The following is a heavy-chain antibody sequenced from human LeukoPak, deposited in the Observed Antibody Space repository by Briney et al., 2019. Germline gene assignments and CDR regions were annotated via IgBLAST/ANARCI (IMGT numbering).Heavy chain of an antibody. CDR3: ARGDDTIMVMHH. CDR1: GYTFTSYY. J-gene: IGHJ5*02. Sequence: GASAKVSCKASGYTFTSYYMHWVRQAPGQGLEWMGGIIPIFETTNYAQKFQGRVTITADKSTSTAYMELSSLRSEDTAVYYCARGDDTIMVMHHWGQGTLVTVSS. V-gene: IGHV1-69*06. D-gene: IGHD5-18*01. CDR2: IIPIFETT.